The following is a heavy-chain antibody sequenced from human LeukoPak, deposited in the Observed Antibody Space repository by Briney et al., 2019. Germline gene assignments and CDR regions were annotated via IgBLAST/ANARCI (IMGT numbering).Heavy chain of an antibody. CDR3: ARAPQDIVVVPAPFAEYFQH. CDR1: GYTFTSYA. D-gene: IGHD2-2*01. V-gene: IGHV1-3*01. J-gene: IGHJ1*01. CDR2: INAGNGNT. Sequence: GASVKVSCKASGYTFTSYAMHWVRQAPGQRLEWMGWINAGNGNTKYSQKFQGRVTITRDTSASTAYMELSSLRSEDTAVYYCARAPQDIVVVPAPFAEYFQHWGQGTLVTVSS.